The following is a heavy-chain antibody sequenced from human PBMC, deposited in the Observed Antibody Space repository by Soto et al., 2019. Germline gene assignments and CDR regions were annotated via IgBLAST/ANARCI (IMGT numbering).Heavy chain of an antibody. CDR3: ARGGREYYSSSWLN. D-gene: IGHD6-13*01. CDR1: GGTFSSYA. Sequence: VASVKVSCKASGGTFSSYAISWVRQAPGQGLEWMGGIIPIFGTANYAQKFQGRVTITADESTSTAYMELSSLRSEDTAVYYCARGGREYYSSSWLNWGQGTLVTVS. CDR2: IIPIFGTA. V-gene: IGHV1-69*13. J-gene: IGHJ4*02.